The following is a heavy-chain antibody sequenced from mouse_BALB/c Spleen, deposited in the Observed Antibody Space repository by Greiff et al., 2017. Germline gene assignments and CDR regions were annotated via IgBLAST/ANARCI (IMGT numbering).Heavy chain of an antibody. V-gene: IGHV5-6-5*01. J-gene: IGHJ4*01. Sequence: EVKLMESGGGLVKPGGSLKLSCAASGFTFSSYAMSWVRQTPEKRLEWVASISSGGSTYYPDSVKGRFTISRDNARNILYLQMSSLRSEDTAMYYCARNDYDGDYAMDYWGQGTSVTVSS. CDR3: ARNDYDGDYAMDY. D-gene: IGHD2-4*01. CDR2: ISSGGST. CDR1: GFTFSSYA.